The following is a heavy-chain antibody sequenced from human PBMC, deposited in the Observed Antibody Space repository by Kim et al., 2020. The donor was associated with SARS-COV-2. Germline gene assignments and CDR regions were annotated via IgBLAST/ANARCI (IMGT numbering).Heavy chain of an antibody. V-gene: IGHV3-21*01. J-gene: IGHJ4*02. D-gene: IGHD2-21*02. CDR2: ISSSSSYI. CDR3: ARDGLYCGGDCYPDPNFDY. CDR1: GFTFSSYS. Sequence: GGSLRLSCAASGFTFSSYSMNWVRQAPGKGLEWVSSISSSSSYIYYADSVKGRFTISRDNAKNSLYLQMNSLRAEDTAVYYCARDGLYCGGDCYPDPNFDYWGQGTLVTVSS.